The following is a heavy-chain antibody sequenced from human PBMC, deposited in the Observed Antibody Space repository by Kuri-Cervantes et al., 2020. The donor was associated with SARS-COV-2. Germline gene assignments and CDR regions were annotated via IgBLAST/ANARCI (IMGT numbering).Heavy chain of an antibody. V-gene: IGHV4-59*01. Sequence: SETLSLTCTVSGGSISSYYWSWIRQPPGKGLEWIGYIYYSGSTNYNPSLKGRVTISVDTSKNQFSLKLRSVTAADTAVYYCARFPGYSYGGFDYWGQGTLVTVSS. D-gene: IGHD5-18*01. CDR1: GGSISSYY. J-gene: IGHJ4*02. CDR2: IYYSGST. CDR3: ARFPGYSYGGFDY.